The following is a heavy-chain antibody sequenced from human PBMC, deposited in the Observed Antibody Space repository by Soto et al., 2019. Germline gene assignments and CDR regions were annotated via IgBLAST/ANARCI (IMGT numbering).Heavy chain of an antibody. J-gene: IGHJ4*02. CDR2: ISGSGIST. CDR1: GFTFRSYA. CDR3: AKRSGYQEAAYLDY. Sequence: GGSLRLSCAASGFTFRSYAMSWVRQAPGKGLEWVSGISGSGISTHYADSVKGRFTISRDNSKNTLYLQMNSLRAEDTAVYYCAKRSGYQEAAYLDYWGQGTLVTVSS. D-gene: IGHD5-12*01. V-gene: IGHV3-23*01.